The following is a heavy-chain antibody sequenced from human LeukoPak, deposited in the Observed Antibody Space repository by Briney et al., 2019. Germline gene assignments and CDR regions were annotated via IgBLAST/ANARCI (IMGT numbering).Heavy chain of an antibody. Sequence: GESLKISCKGSGYSCTSYWIGWVRQMPGKGLEWMGIIYPGDSDTRYSPSFQGQVTISADKSISTAYLQWSSLKASDTAMYYCARHDAEYYDILTGYRVGAFDYWGQGTLVTVSS. CDR1: GYSCTSYW. CDR3: ARHDAEYYDILTGYRVGAFDY. D-gene: IGHD3-9*01. CDR2: IYPGDSDT. J-gene: IGHJ4*02. V-gene: IGHV5-51*01.